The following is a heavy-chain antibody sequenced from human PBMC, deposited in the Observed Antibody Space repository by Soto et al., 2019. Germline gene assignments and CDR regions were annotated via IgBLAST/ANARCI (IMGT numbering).Heavy chain of an antibody. CDR1: GDSISSINYY. CDR3: ARERGTVGDFDY. D-gene: IGHD3-16*01. CDR2: IYYSGST. J-gene: IGHJ4*02. Sequence: SETLSLTCTVSGDSISSINYYWGWLRQPPGKGLEWIGYIYYSGSTNYNPSLKSRVTISVDTSKNQFSLKLSSVTAADTAVYYCARERGTVGDFDYWGQGTLVTVSS. V-gene: IGHV4-61*01.